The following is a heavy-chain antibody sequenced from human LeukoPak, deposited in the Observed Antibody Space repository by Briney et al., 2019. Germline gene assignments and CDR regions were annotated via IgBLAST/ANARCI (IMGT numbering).Heavy chain of an antibody. J-gene: IGHJ4*02. D-gene: IGHD2-15*01. CDR3: AKDARYCSGGSCYSTTTFDH. Sequence: GGSLRLSCAASGFSFSNYGMHWVRQAPGKGLEGVAFIRYDGSNKDYADSVKGRFTISISRDNSKNTLYLQMNSLGAEDTAVYYCAKDARYCSGGSCYSTTTFDHWGQGTLVTVSS. V-gene: IGHV3-30*02. CDR2: IRYDGSNK. CDR1: GFSFSNYG.